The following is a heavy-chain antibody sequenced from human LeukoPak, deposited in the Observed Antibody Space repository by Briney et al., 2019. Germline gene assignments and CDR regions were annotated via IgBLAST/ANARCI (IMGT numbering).Heavy chain of an antibody. V-gene: IGHV3-74*01. CDR1: GFTFSTSW. Sequence: GGSLRLSCAASGFTFSTSWMHWVRQAPGKGLVWVSRIYSDESGTRYADSVKGRFTISIDNAKNTLYLQMNSLRVEDTAVDYCARGNSGTFEYWGEGTLVSVS. J-gene: IGHJ4*02. D-gene: IGHD1-26*01. CDR2: IYSDESGT. CDR3: ARGNSGTFEY.